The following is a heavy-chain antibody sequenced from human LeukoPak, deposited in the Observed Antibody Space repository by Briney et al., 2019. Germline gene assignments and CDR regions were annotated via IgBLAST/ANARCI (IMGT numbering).Heavy chain of an antibody. V-gene: IGHV5-10-1*01. Sequence: GESLKISCKGSGYSFTSYWISWLRQMPGKGLEWMGRIDPSDSYTNYSPSFQGHVTISADKSISTAYLQWSSLKASDTAMYYCARHTITMIVDWGQGTLVTVSS. CDR1: GYSFTSYW. CDR3: ARHTITMIVD. J-gene: IGHJ4*02. CDR2: IDPSDSYT. D-gene: IGHD3-22*01.